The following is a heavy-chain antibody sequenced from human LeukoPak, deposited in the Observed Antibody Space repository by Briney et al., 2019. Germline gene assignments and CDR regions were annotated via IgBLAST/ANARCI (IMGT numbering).Heavy chain of an antibody. V-gene: IGHV1-18*01. Sequence: SASVKVSCKASRYTFTNYGISWVRQAPAQGLEWMGWISSYNGNTNYAQILQGRVTMTTDTSTSTAYMELRRLRSDDTAVYYCASGTYHSDHRDGLYLKYFDYWGQGTLVTVSS. CDR3: ASGTYHSDHRDGLYLKYFDY. CDR1: RYTFTNYG. CDR2: ISSYNGNT. D-gene: IGHD5-24*01. J-gene: IGHJ4*02.